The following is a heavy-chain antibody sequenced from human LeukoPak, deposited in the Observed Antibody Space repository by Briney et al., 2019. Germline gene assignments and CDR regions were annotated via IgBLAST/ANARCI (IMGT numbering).Heavy chain of an antibody. J-gene: IGHJ4*02. CDR1: GGSISSDY. D-gene: IGHD6-19*01. Sequence: SETLSLTCTVSGGSISSDYWSWLRQPPGKGLEWIGYIYHSGSTNYNPSLKSRVTVSVDTSKNQFSLKLNSVTAADTAVYYCARSLSSAWYAYDYWGQGTLVTVSS. V-gene: IGHV4-59*01. CDR3: ARSLSSAWYAYDY. CDR2: IYHSGST.